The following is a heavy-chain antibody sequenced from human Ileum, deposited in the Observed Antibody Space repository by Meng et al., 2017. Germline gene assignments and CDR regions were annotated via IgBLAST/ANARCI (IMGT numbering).Heavy chain of an antibody. J-gene: IGHJ4*02. CDR2: FYHSGGT. Sequence: QVQWQEPGPGQVQPSGSRSLLCAVSGGFINSITWQRCDRQPPGKGLDWIGRFYHSGGTNYNPSLKSRVTISIDKSKNQFSLKLSALSAADTAVYYCASVLAYAEVDNWGLGTLVTVSS. CDR1: GGFINSITW. D-gene: IGHD2-21*01. CDR3: ASVLAYAEVDN. V-gene: IGHV4-4*02.